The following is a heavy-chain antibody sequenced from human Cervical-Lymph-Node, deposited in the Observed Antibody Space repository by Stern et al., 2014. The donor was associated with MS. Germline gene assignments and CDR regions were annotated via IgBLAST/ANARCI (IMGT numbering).Heavy chain of an antibody. CDR3: ARGGRGVGLEY. J-gene: IGHJ4*02. CDR2: VSYDGTQR. D-gene: IGHD3-10*01. CDR1: GFTFSTYA. V-gene: IGHV3-30-3*01. Sequence: MQLVESGGGVVQPGRSLSLSCVASGFTFSTYAMHWVRQAPGQGLEWVALVSYDGTQRNSTDSVKARFTISRDNSKNTLYLHMNSLRDEDTAVYFCARGGRGVGLEYWGQGALVTVSS.